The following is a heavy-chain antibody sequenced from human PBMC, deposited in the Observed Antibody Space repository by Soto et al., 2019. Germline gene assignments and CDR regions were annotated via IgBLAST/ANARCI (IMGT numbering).Heavy chain of an antibody. CDR3: VRGDNWNDEASDY. CDR1: GFMFSNHG. V-gene: IGHV3-33*01. D-gene: IGHD1-1*01. CDR2: IWSDGNNR. Sequence: PGGSLRLSCAASGFMFSNHGMHWVRQAPGKGLEWVAVIWSDGNNRYYADSVKGRFTISRDNSKNTVYLQTNSLRAEDTAVYYCVRGDNWNDEASDYWGQGTLVTVSS. J-gene: IGHJ4*02.